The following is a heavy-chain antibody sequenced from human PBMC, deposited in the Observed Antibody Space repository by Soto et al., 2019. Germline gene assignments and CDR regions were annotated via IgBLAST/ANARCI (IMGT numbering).Heavy chain of an antibody. CDR3: ARAHPMMILDRFDP. Sequence: PGGSLRLSCAASGFKFRNYAIHWVRQAPGKGLEWLAVIWFDGSKKYYADSVKGRFTISRDNSKNTVYLDMNSLTADDSGVFYCARAHPMMILDRFDPWGHGTLVTVSS. J-gene: IGHJ5*02. V-gene: IGHV3-33*01. CDR2: IWFDGSKK. D-gene: IGHD3-16*01. CDR1: GFKFRNYA.